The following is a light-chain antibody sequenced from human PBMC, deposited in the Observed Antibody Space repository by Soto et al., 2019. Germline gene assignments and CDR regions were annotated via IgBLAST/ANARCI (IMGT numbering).Light chain of an antibody. CDR3: QKYRSPPWT. Sequence: DIQMTQSPSTLSASVGDRVTITCRASQSIDSWLAWYQKKPGKAPKLLIYKTSSLESGVSSRFGGSGFGTEFTLTISSLQPDDFATYYCQKYRSPPWTFGQGTKVEIK. CDR2: KTS. J-gene: IGKJ1*01. V-gene: IGKV1-5*03. CDR1: QSIDSW.